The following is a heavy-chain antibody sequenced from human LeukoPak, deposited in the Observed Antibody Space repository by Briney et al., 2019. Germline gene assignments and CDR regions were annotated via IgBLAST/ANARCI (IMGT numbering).Heavy chain of an antibody. V-gene: IGHV3-7*01. D-gene: IGHD3-22*01. CDR1: EFTFRNYW. CDR2: IKQAGSEK. Sequence: GGSLRLSCAAYEFTFRNYWMSWVRQAPGKGLEWVANIKQAGSEKYYVDSVKGRFTISRDNAKNSLYLQMNSLRAEDTAVYYCARGITEYYYDSGFDYWGQGTLVTVS. CDR3: ARGITEYYYDSGFDY. J-gene: IGHJ4*02.